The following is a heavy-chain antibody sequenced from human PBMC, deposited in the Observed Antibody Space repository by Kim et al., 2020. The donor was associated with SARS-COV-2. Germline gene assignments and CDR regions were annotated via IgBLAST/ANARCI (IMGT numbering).Heavy chain of an antibody. D-gene: IGHD2-21*01. V-gene: IGHV5-51*01. J-gene: IGHJ4*02. Sequence: PSFQGQVTISADKSISTDYLQWSSLKASDTAMYYCARPLKARFGGHIDYWGQGTLVTVSS. CDR3: ARPLKARFGGHIDY.